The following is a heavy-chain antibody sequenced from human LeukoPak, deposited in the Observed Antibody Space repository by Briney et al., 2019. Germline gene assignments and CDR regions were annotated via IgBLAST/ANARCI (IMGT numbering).Heavy chain of an antibody. CDR3: ARVQGGLLYDLWNGLDY. CDR2: INPSGGST. V-gene: IGHV1-46*01. J-gene: IGHJ4*02. D-gene: IGHD3-3*01. CDR1: GYTFTSYY. Sequence: ASVKVSCKASGYTFTSYYMHWVRQAPEQGLEWMGIINPSGGSTSYAQKFQGRVTMTRDTSTSTVYMELSSLRSEDTAVYYCARVQGGLLYDLWNGLDYWGQGTLVTVPS.